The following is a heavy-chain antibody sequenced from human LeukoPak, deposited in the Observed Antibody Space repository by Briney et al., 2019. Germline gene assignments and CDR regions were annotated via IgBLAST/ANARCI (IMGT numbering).Heavy chain of an antibody. V-gene: IGHV1-2*02. CDR3: ARDAIVRDYSNSDY. CDR2: INPNSGGT. Sequence: ASVKVSCKASGYTFTGYYIHWVRQAPGQGLEWMGWINPNSGGTNYAQKFQGRVTMTRDTSISTAYMELSRLTSDDTAVYYCARDAIVRDYSNSDYWGQGTLVAVSS. CDR1: GYTFTGYY. J-gene: IGHJ4*02. D-gene: IGHD4-11*01.